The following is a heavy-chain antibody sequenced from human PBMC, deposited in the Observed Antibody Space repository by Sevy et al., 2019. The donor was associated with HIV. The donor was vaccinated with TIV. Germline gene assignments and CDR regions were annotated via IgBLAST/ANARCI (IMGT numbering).Heavy chain of an antibody. V-gene: IGHV3-30*04. Sequence: GGCLRLSCAASGFTFSSYAMHWVRQAPGKGLEWMAVISYDGSNKYYADSVKGRFTISRDNSKNTLYLQMNSLRAEDTAVYYTARDGAEENDFWGDWFDPWGQGTLVTVSS. CDR2: ISYDGSNK. CDR1: GFTFSSYA. CDR3: ARDGAEENDFWGDWFDP. J-gene: IGHJ5*02. D-gene: IGHD3-3*01.